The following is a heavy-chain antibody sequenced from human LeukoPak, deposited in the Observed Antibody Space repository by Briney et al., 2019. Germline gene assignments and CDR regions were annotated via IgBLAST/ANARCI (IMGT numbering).Heavy chain of an antibody. V-gene: IGHV1-8*03. CDR2: MNPSSGST. CDR1: GYTFSNYD. D-gene: IGHD2-2*01. Sequence: ASLKVSCKASGYTFSNYDINRVRQATGQGLEWMGWMNPSSGSTAYAQKFQGRVTITRNTSISTAYMELSTLRFEDTAVYYCARGRSAMRMDVWGKGTTVTVSS. CDR3: ARGRSAMRMDV. J-gene: IGHJ6*04.